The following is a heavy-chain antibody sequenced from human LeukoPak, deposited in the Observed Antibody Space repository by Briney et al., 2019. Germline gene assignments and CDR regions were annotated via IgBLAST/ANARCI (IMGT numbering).Heavy chain of an antibody. J-gene: IGHJ6*03. D-gene: IGHD5-18*01. CDR2: IIPILGTA. CDR1: GGTFSSYT. CDR3: ARVEYSYGPYYYYYYMDV. V-gene: IGHV1-69*16. Sequence: SVKVSCKASGGTFSSYTISWVRQAPGQGLEWMGRIIPILGTANYAQKFQGRVTITTDESTSTAYMELSSLRSEDTAVYYCARVEYSYGPYYYYYYMDVWGKGTTVTVS.